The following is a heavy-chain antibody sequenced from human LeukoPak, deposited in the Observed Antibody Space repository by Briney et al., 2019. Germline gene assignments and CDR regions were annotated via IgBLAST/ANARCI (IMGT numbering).Heavy chain of an antibody. V-gene: IGHV3-15*01. CDR1: GFTFSNGW. CDR3: TVYYYDGSGYYYGDS. Sequence: GGSLRLSCAASGFTFSNGWMSWVRQAPGKGLEWVGRIKSKTAGGTGDYAAPVKGRFTISRDDSKNTVYLHMNSLRIEDTAVYYCTVYYYDGSGYYYGDSWGQGTLVTVSS. D-gene: IGHD3-22*01. J-gene: IGHJ4*02. CDR2: IKSKTAGGTG.